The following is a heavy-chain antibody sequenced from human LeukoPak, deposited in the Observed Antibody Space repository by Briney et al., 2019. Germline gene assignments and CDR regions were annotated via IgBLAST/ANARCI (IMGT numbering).Heavy chain of an antibody. CDR1: GYTFTNYY. Sequence: ASVKVSCKGFGYTFTNYYMHWARQAPGQGPEWMGIVNPNDGSTTYAQKFQGRVTMTRDTSTNTVYMELSSLRSDDTAEYFCAIVSPMTTVARGQGAFDIWGQGTMVIVSA. V-gene: IGHV1-46*01. D-gene: IGHD4-23*01. CDR3: AIVSPMTTVARGQGAFDI. CDR2: VNPNDGST. J-gene: IGHJ3*02.